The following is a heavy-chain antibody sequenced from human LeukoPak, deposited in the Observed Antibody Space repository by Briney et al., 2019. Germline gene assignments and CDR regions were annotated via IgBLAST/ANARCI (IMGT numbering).Heavy chain of an antibody. Sequence: PSETLSLTCAVYGGSFSGYYWSWIRQPPGKGLEWIGEINHSGSTNYNPSLKSRVTISVDTSKNQFSLKLSSVTAADSAVYYCARGSLHGSGPYYYYYYGMDVWGQGTSVTVSS. CDR3: ARGSLHGSGPYYYYYYGMDV. J-gene: IGHJ6*02. CDR1: GGSFSGYY. V-gene: IGHV4-34*01. D-gene: IGHD3-10*01. CDR2: INHSGST.